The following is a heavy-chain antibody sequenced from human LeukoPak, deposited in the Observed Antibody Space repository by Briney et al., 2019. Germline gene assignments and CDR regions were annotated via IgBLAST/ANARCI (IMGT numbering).Heavy chain of an antibody. V-gene: IGHV4-31*03. J-gene: IGHJ4*02. D-gene: IGHD1-20*01. CDR3: ARGITGTTTPPFDY. CDR1: GGSISSGGYY. Sequence: SQTLSLTCTVSGGSISSGGYYWNWIRQHPGKGLECIGYIYYSGGTYYNPSLKSRVTISIDTSKNQFSLNLSSVTAADTAVYYCARGITGTTTPPFDYWGQGTLVTVSS. CDR2: IYYSGGT.